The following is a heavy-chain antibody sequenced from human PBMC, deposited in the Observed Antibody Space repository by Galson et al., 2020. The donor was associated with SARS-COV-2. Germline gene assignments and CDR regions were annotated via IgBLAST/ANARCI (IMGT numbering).Heavy chain of an antibody. J-gene: IGHJ6*02. CDR3: ARGTSIAVAGVLVFHYYYGMDV. D-gene: IGHD6-19*01. CDR2: INHSGST. V-gene: IGHV4-34*01. Sequence: SATLSLTCAVHGGSFSGYYWSRIRQPPGNGLERIGEINHSGSTNYNPSLKSRVTISVDTSKNQFSLKLSSVTAADTAVYYCARGTSIAVAGVLVFHYYYGMDVWGQGTTVTVSS. CDR1: GGSFSGYY.